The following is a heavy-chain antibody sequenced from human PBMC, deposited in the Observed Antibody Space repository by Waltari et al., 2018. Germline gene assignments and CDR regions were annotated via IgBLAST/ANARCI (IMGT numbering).Heavy chain of an antibody. CDR3: ARDLGTERDDY. CDR2: MYSGGST. D-gene: IGHD1-26*01. CDR1: GFTVSSNY. V-gene: IGHV3-53*01. Sequence: EVQLVESGGGLIQPGGSLRLSCAASGFTVSSNYMSWVRQAPGKGLEWVSVMYSGGSTDYADSVKGRFTISRDNSKNTLYLQMNSLRAEDTAVYYCARDLGTERDDYWGQGTLVTVSS. J-gene: IGHJ4*02.